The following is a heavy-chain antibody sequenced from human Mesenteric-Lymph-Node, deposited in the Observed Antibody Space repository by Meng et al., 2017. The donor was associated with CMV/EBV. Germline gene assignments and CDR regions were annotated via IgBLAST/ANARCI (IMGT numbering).Heavy chain of an antibody. CDR3: ARGFNYAHYDY. V-gene: IGHV1-8*01. J-gene: IGHJ4*02. Sequence: SCKASGYTFNSYDSNWGRQAAGQGLEWMGWMNPNSGNTGYAQKFQGRVTMTRNTSINTAYMELSSLRSDDTAVYYCARGFNYAHYDYWGQGALVTVSS. CDR2: MNPNSGNT. CDR1: GYTFNSYD. D-gene: IGHD4/OR15-4a*01.